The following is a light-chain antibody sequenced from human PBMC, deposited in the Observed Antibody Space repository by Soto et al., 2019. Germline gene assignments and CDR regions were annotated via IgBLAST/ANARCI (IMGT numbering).Light chain of an antibody. CDR3: QQYNSYSRT. Sequence: DIQMTQSPSTLSASVGDRVSITCRASQSISSWLAWYQQKPGKAPKLLIYMASTLQSGVPSRFSGSGYGTEFTLTISSLRPDDFATYYCQQYNSYSRTFGQGTKVEIK. CDR1: QSISSW. J-gene: IGKJ1*01. V-gene: IGKV1-5*03. CDR2: MAS.